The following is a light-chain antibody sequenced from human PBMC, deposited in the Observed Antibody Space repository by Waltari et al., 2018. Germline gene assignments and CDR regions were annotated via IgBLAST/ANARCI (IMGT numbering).Light chain of an antibody. V-gene: IGLV4-69*01. Sequence: QLVVTQSPSASASLGASVKLTCTLRSGHSRYAIAWHQHQSERGPRFLMRVNSDGEHTKGDGIPDHIAGSSSGAERDLPIYSRQSEDEADCYCQTWDTDIVVFGGGTKVTVL. CDR3: QTWDTDIVV. CDR2: VNSDGEH. J-gene: IGLJ2*01. CDR1: SGHSRYA.